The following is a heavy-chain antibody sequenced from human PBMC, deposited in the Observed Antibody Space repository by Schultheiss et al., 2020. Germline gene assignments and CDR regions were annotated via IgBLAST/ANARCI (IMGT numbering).Heavy chain of an antibody. V-gene: IGHV4-39*07. CDR2: IYYSGST. D-gene: IGHD3-3*01. Sequence: SETLSLTCTVSGGSISSGSYYWSWIRQPPGKGLEWIGSIYYSGSTYYNPSLKSRVTISVDTSKNQFSLKLSSVTAADTAVYYCARDRTQHYDFWSGYFTRGARYYYYGMDVWGQGTRVTVSS. CDR1: GGSISSGSYY. J-gene: IGHJ6*02. CDR3: ARDRTQHYDFWSGYFTRGARYYYYGMDV.